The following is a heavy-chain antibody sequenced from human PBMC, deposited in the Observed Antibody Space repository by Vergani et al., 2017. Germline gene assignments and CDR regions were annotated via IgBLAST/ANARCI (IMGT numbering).Heavy chain of an antibody. V-gene: IGHV4-61*02. CDR1: GGSISSGNYY. D-gene: IGHD6-6*01. CDR3: VRVRRIAAQYWYFDL. CDR2: IYTSGST. Sequence: QVQLQESGPGLVKPSQTLSLTCTVSGGSISSGNYYWSWIRQPAGKGLEWIGRIYTSGSTNYNPSLKSRVTMSVDTSKNKFSLKLSSVTAADTAVYYCVRVRRIAAQYWYFDLWGRGTLVTVSS. J-gene: IGHJ2*01.